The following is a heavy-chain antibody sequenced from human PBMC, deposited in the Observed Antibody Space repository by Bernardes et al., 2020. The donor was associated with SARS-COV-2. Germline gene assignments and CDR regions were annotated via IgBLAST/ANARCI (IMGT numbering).Heavy chain of an antibody. J-gene: IGHJ4*02. CDR2: INPDGTTT. CDR1: GFTFRSYW. V-gene: IGHV3-74*01. CDR3: VRGPSDGHGRFEY. Sequence: GSLRLSCAASGFTFRSYWMHWVRQAPGKGLMWVSRINPDGTTTTYADSVKGRFTISRDNTKNTLYLQMNSLRAEDTGVYYCVRGPSDGHGRFEYWGQGTLGTVSS.